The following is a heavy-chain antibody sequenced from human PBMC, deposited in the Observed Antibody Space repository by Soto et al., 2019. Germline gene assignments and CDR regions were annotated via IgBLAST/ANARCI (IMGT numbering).Heavy chain of an antibody. CDR2: IYHSGST. CDR3: ARGAYCGGDCYDAFDI. V-gene: IGHV4-30-2*01. D-gene: IGHD2-21*02. J-gene: IGHJ3*02. Sequence: SETRSRTWTVSGGSISSGGYSWSWIRQPPGKGLEWIGYIYHSGSTYYNPSLKSRVTISVDRSKNQFSLKLSSVTAADTAVYYCARGAYCGGDCYDAFDIWGQGTMVTVSS. CDR1: GGSISSGGYS.